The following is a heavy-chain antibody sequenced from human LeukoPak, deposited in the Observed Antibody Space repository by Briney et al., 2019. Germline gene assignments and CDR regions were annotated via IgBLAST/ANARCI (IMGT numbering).Heavy chain of an antibody. CDR3: ARGGYYDFWSGYYLYNWFDP. J-gene: IGHJ5*02. V-gene: IGHV1-2*02. Sequence: ASVKVSCKASGYTFTGYYMHWVRQAPGQGLEWMGWINPNSGGTNYAQKFQGRVTMTRDTSISTAYMELSRLRSDDTAVYYCARGGYYDFWSGYYLYNWFDPWGQGTLVTVSS. CDR2: INPNSGGT. D-gene: IGHD3-3*01. CDR1: GYTFTGYY.